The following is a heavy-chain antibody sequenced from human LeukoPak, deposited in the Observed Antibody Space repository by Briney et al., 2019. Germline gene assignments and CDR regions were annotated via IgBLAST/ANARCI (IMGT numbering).Heavy chain of an antibody. J-gene: IGHJ4*02. CDR1: GFTFGDYA. Sequence: GGSLRLSCTASGFTFGDYAMSWVRQAPGKGLEWVGFIRSKAYGGTTEYAASVKGRFTISRDDSKSIAYLQMNSLKTEDTAVYYCTRRRGYSYGLFDCWGQGTLVTASS. V-gene: IGHV3-49*04. CDR2: IRSKAYGGTT. CDR3: TRRRGYSYGLFDC. D-gene: IGHD5-18*01.